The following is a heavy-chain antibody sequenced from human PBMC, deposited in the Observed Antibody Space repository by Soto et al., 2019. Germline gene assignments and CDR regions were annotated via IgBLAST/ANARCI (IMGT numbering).Heavy chain of an antibody. CDR3: ASSVATISNDAFDV. J-gene: IGHJ3*01. V-gene: IGHV4-31*03. CDR2: IYRTGST. Sequence: QVQLQESGPGLVRPSQTLSLGCTVSGASVNSGAHYWSFIRQNPGKGLEWIGYIYRTGSTYYNPSPRSRVTISMDTSKNQFSLKLTSVTAADTAIYYCASSVATISNDAFDVWGQGTMVIVS. CDR1: GASVNSGAHY. D-gene: IGHD5-12*01.